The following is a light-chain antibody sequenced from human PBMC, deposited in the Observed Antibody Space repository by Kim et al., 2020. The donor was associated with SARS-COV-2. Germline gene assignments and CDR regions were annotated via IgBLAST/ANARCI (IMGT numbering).Light chain of an antibody. Sequence: VVMTQSPGTLSVSPGKRVTLSCRASESIGTNLAWYRQRSGQAPTLLIFAAFIRATGIEARFSGSGSGTDFSLTISSLQSEDFAVYFCQQYNNWPITFGGGTKVDIK. CDR1: ESIGTN. CDR2: AAF. J-gene: IGKJ4*01. V-gene: IGKV3-15*01. CDR3: QQYNNWPIT.